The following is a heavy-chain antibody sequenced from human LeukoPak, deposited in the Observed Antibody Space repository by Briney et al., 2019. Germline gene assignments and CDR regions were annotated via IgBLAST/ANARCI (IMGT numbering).Heavy chain of an antibody. CDR2: ISSDGDST. D-gene: IGHD3-9*01. J-gene: IGHJ4*02. CDR1: GFTFSTYP. V-gene: IGHV3-64D*06. CDR3: VKRTTDYYYYDH. Sequence: GGSLRLSRSASGFTFSTYPMHWVRQAPGRGLEYASSISSDGDSTYYADSVKGRFTISRDNSKNTLYLQTSSLRAEDTAVYYCVKRTTDYYYYDHWGRGTLVTVSS.